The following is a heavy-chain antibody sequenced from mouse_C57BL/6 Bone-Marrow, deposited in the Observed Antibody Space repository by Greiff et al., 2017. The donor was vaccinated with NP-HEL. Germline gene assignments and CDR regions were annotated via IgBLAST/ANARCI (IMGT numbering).Heavy chain of an antibody. D-gene: IGHD1-1*01. V-gene: IGHV14-4*01. CDR1: GFNIKDDY. Sequence: VQLQQSGAELVRPGASVKLSCTASGFNIKDDYMHWVKQRPEQGLEWIGWIDPENGDTEYASKFQGKATITADTSSNTAYLQLSSLTAEDTAVYYCTTGYYGSSYEGFYFDYWGQGTTLTVSS. CDR2: IDPENGDT. J-gene: IGHJ2*01. CDR3: TTGYYGSSYEGFYFDY.